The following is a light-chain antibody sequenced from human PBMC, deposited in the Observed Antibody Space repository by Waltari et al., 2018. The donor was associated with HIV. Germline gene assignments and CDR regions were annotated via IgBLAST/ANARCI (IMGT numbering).Light chain of an antibody. J-gene: IGLJ2*01. CDR3: QSFDSSLSAVI. CDR2: DTK. CDR1: SSNIGAGYD. V-gene: IGLV1-40*01. Sequence: QSVLTQPPSVSGAPGQRVTIACTGGSSNIGAGYDVHWYRKFPGTAPKLLIYDTKKQPSGVPDRFSGSKSGTSASLAITGLQAEDEADYYCQSFDSSLSAVIFGGGTKLTVL.